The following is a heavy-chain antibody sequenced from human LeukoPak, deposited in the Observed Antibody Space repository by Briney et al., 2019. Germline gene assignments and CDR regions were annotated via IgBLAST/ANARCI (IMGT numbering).Heavy chain of an antibody. Sequence: SETLSLTCAGYGGSFSGYYWSWIRQPPGQGLEWIGKINHSGSTNYNPSLKSRVTISVDTSKNQFSLKLSSVTAADTAVYYCARLVVQLWSEIPGRHCDYWGQGTVVTVSS. J-gene: IGHJ4*02. CDR2: INHSGST. D-gene: IGHD5-18*01. CDR3: ARLVVQLWSEIPGRHCDY. V-gene: IGHV4-34*01. CDR1: GGSFSGYY.